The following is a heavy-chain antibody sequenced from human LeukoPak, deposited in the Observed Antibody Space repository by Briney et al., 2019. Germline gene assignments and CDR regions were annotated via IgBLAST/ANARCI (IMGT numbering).Heavy chain of an antibody. CDR2: IYASGST. J-gene: IGHJ4*02. CDR1: GGSISSFY. Sequence: SETLSLTCTVSGGSISSFYWSWIRQPAGKGLEWTGRIYASGSTNYNPSLKSRVTMSLDTSKNQFSLKLSSVTAADTAVYYCARDLPSRGYLLDYWGQRTLVTVSS. D-gene: IGHD3-22*01. V-gene: IGHV4-4*07. CDR3: ARDLPSRGYLLDY.